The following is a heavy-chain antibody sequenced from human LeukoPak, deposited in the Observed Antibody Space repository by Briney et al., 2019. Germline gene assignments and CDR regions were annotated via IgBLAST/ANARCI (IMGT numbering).Heavy chain of an antibody. Sequence: GGSLRLSCAASGFTLSSYEMNWVRQGPGKGLEWVSYISSSGTTKYYADSVKGRFTLSRDNAKKPLSLQMNSLRAEDTAIYYCARSNRDAFDMWGQGTVVTVSS. CDR3: ARSNRDAFDM. CDR1: GFTLSSYE. J-gene: IGHJ3*02. V-gene: IGHV3-48*03. D-gene: IGHD2/OR15-2a*01. CDR2: ISSSGTTK.